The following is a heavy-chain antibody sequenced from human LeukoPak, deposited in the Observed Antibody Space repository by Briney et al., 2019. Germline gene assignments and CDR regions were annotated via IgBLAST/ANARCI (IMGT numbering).Heavy chain of an antibody. D-gene: IGHD2-2*03. J-gene: IGHJ3*02. CDR3: AAAGPLGYCSSTSCPDDAFDI. V-gene: IGHV5-51*01. CDR2: IYPGDSDT. Sequence: GESLKISCKGSGYSFTSYWIGWVRQMPGKGLEWMAIIYPGDSDTRYSPSFQGQVTISADKSISTAYLQWSSLKASDTAMYYCAAAGPLGYCSSTSCPDDAFDIWGQGTMVTVSS. CDR1: GYSFTSYW.